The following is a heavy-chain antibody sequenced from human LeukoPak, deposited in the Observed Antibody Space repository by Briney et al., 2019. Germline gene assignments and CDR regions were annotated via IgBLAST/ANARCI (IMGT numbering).Heavy chain of an antibody. CDR3: AKRGVVIRVFLVGFHKEAFYFES. CDR2: ISYDGTNE. J-gene: IGHJ4*02. D-gene: IGHD3/OR15-3a*01. CDR1: GFTFSNYG. Sequence: PGGSLRLSCAASGFTFSNYGVHWVRQAPGKGLEWVAVISYDGTNEFYADSVKGRFTISRDNSKNTLYLQMNSLRAEDTAFYFCAKRGVVIRVFLVGFHKEAFYFESWGQGALVTVSS. V-gene: IGHV3-30*18.